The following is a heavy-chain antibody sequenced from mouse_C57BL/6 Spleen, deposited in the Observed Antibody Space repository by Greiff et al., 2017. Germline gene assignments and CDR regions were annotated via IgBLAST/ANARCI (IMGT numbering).Heavy chain of an antibody. CDR3: AKGDYYGSSYLAY. CDR1: GYTFTDYN. J-gene: IGHJ3*01. Sequence: EVQLQQSGPELVKPGASVKMSCKASGYTFTDYNMHWVKQSHGKSLEWIGYINPNNGGTSYNKKFKGKATLTVNKSSSTAYMELRSLTSEDSAVYYCAKGDYYGSSYLAYWGQGALVTVAA. V-gene: IGHV1-22*01. CDR2: INPNNGGT. D-gene: IGHD1-1*01.